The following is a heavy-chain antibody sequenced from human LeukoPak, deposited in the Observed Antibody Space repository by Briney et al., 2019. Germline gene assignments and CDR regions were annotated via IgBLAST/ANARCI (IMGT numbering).Heavy chain of an antibody. J-gene: IGHJ6*02. V-gene: IGHV4-59*01. CDR2: IYDSGST. Sequence: PSETLSLTCSISGGSISGYYWSWIRQPPGKGQEWIGYIYDSGSTNYDPSLKSRVTISVDTSKNQFSLKPSSVTAADMAVYYCARVGGTNYYYYGMDVWGQGTTVTVSS. CDR3: ARVGGTNYYYYGMDV. D-gene: IGHD3-10*01. CDR1: GGSISGYY.